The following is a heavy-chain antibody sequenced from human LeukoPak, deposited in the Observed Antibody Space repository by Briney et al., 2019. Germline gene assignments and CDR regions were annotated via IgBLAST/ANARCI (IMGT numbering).Heavy chain of an antibody. CDR1: GYTFTSYG. Sequence: ASVRVSCKASGYTFTSYGINWVRQAPGQGLEWMGVINPTGGSTSYAQKFQGRVTMTRDTSTNTVYMELSSLRSEDTAVCYCARDRARYYYGSGSYFHDAFDIWGQGTMVTVSS. CDR2: INPTGGST. D-gene: IGHD3-10*01. V-gene: IGHV1-46*01. J-gene: IGHJ3*02. CDR3: ARDRARYYYGSGSYFHDAFDI.